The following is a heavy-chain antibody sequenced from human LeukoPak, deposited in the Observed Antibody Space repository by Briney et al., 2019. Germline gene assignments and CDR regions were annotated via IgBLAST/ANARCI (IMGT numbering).Heavy chain of an antibody. Sequence: GRSLRLSCAASGFPFTNYAVHWVRQAPGKGLEWVAAISFDGSDKYYTDSVEGRFTISRDNSKNTLSLQMNSLRAADTAVFYCARGTDSSGWYGAFDIWGQGTLVTVSP. J-gene: IGHJ3*02. D-gene: IGHD6-19*01. CDR2: ISFDGSDK. CDR3: ARGTDSSGWYGAFDI. CDR1: GFPFTNYA. V-gene: IGHV3-30-3*01.